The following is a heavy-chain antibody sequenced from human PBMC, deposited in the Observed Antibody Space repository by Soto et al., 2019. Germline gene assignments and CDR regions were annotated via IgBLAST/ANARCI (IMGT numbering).Heavy chain of an antibody. CDR3: ARANYYGSPGDFDY. CDR1: GFTFSSYS. D-gene: IGHD3-10*01. J-gene: IGHJ4*02. CDR2: ISSSSSTI. V-gene: IGHV3-48*01. Sequence: EVQLVESGGGFVQPGGSLRLSCAASGFTFSSYSMNWVRQAPGKGLAWVSYISSSSSTIYYADTVKGRFTISRDNAKNSLYLHMNSLRAEDTAVYYCARANYYGSPGDFDYWGQGTLVTVSS.